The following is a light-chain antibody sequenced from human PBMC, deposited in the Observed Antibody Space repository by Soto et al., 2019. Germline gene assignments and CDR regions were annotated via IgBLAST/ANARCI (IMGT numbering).Light chain of an antibody. J-gene: IGKJ1*01. CDR3: QHYGASSWT. Sequence: EIVLTQSPGTLSLSPGEGATLSCRASQSVITIYLAWYQHKPGQAPRLLIYGASNRATGVPDRFSGSGSGTDFTLTISRLEPEDFAVYYCQHYGASSWTFGQGTKVE. CDR1: QSVITIY. CDR2: GAS. V-gene: IGKV3-20*01.